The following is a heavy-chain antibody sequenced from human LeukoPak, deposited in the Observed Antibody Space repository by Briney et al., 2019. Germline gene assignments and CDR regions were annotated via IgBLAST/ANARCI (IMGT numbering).Heavy chain of an antibody. Sequence: SETLSLTCTVSGGSIRSYYWSWIRQPPEKGLEWIGYIYYSGSTNYNPSLKSRVTISVDTSKNQFSLKLSSVTAADTAVYYCARGRWLSNFDYWGQGTLVTVSS. CDR2: IYYSGST. V-gene: IGHV4-59*01. CDR1: GGSIRSYY. D-gene: IGHD5-24*01. CDR3: ARGRWLSNFDY. J-gene: IGHJ4*02.